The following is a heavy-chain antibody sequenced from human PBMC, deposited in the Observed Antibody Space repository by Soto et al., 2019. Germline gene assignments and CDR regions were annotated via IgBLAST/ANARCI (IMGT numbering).Heavy chain of an antibody. CDR2: VYYSGST. Sequence: QVQLQESGPGLVRPSETLSLTCTVSGGSVRSGRYYWGWIRQPPGKGLEWIGYVYYSGSTNYNPSLKSRASISIDTFHDQFPLKLASVTAADTAVYYCVRDPGLEPHYYYRMDVWGQGTTGTVSS. J-gene: IGHJ6*02. CDR3: VRDPGLEPHYYYRMDV. CDR1: GGSVRSGRYY. D-gene: IGHD1-1*01. V-gene: IGHV4-61*01.